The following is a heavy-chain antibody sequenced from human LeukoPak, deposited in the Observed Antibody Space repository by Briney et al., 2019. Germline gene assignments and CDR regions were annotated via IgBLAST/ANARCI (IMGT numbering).Heavy chain of an antibody. D-gene: IGHD6-13*01. CDR3: ARVLSSSWFDAFDI. V-gene: IGHV3-7*01. CDR1: GFTFSSYW. Sequence: GGSLRLSCAASGFTFSSYWMSWVRQAPGKGLEWVANIKQDGGEKYYVDSVKGRFTISGDNAKNSLYLQMNSLRAEDTAVYYCARVLSSSWFDAFDIWGQGTMVTVSS. CDR2: IKQDGGEK. J-gene: IGHJ3*02.